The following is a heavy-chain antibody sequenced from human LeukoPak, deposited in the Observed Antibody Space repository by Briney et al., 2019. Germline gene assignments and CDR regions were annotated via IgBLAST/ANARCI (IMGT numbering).Heavy chain of an antibody. V-gene: IGHV1-18*01. CDR1: GYTFDSYG. J-gene: IGHJ3*02. CDR2: ISAYSGNT. CDR3: ARGENPLDAFDI. Sequence: ASVKVSCKASGYTFDSYGINWVRQAPGQGLEWMGWISAYSGNTYFAQKFQGRVTLTTDTSTSTGYMELRTLRSDDTAVYYCARGENPLDAFDIWGQGTMVTVSS.